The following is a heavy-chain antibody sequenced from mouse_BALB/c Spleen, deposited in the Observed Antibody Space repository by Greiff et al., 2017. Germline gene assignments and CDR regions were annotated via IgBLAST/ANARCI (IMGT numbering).Heavy chain of an antibody. CDR3: ARNDDYGYVATGMDY. J-gene: IGHJ4*01. V-gene: IGHV2-4-1*01. D-gene: IGHD2-2*01. CDR1: GFSLTSYG. CDR2: IWSGGST. Sequence: QVQLQQSGPGLVQPSQSLSISCTVSGFSLTSYGVHWVRQSPGKGLEWMGVIWSGGSTDYNADFISRLSISKDNSKSQVFFKMNSLQADYTAIYYCARNDDYGYVATGMDYGGQGTSVTGSS.